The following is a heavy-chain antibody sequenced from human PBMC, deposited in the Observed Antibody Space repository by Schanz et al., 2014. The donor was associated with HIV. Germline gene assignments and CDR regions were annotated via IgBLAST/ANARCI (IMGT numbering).Heavy chain of an antibody. CDR3: ARGGIWEWDQPDFDY. V-gene: IGHV3-33*01. D-gene: IGHD2-15*01. CDR2: IWYDGSNK. CDR1: GFIFSSYG. Sequence: QVQMVESGGGVVQPGRSLRLSCAAAGFIFSSYGMHWVRQAPGKGLEWVAVIWYDGSNKYYADSVKGRFTISRDNSKNTLYLQMNSLRAEDTAVYYCARGGIWEWDQPDFDYWGQGTLVTVSS. J-gene: IGHJ4*02.